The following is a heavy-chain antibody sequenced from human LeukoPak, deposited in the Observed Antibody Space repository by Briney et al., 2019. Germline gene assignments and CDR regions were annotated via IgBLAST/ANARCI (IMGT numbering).Heavy chain of an antibody. V-gene: IGHV4-4*07. J-gene: IGHJ4*02. CDR3: ARTGYSSGWYHSNYFDY. CDR2: IYTSGST. D-gene: IGHD6-19*01. CDR1: GGSISSYY. Sequence: SETLSLTCTVSGGSISSYYWSWIRQPAGKGLEWIGRIYTSGSTNYNPSLKSRVTMSVDTSKNQFSLKLSSVTAADTAVCYCARTGYSSGWYHSNYFDYWGQGTLVTVSS.